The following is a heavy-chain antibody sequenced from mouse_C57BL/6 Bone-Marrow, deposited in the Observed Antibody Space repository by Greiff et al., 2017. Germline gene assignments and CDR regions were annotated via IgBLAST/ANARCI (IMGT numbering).Heavy chain of an antibody. CDR3: ARPDWWYFDV. CDR1: GYTFTDYY. Sequence: EVQLQQSGPVLVKPGASVKMSCKASGYTFTDYYMNWVKQSHGKSLEWIGVINPYNGGTSYNQKFKGKATLTVDKSSSTADMELNSLTSEDSAVYYCARPDWWYFDVWGTGTTVTVSS. D-gene: IGHD4-1*01. J-gene: IGHJ1*03. V-gene: IGHV1-19*01. CDR2: INPYNGGT.